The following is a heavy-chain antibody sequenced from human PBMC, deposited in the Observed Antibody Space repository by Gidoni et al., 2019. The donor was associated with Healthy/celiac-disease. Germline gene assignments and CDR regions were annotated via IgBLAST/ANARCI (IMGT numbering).Heavy chain of an antibody. CDR2: INHSGST. D-gene: IGHD6-19*01. Sequence: QVQLQQWGAGLLKPSETLSLTCAVYGGSFSGYYWSWIRQPPGKGLEWIGEINHSGSTNYNPSLKSRVTISVDTSKNQFSLKLSSVTAADTAVYYCARGRRSSGLLDYWGQGTLVTVSS. V-gene: IGHV4-34*01. CDR1: GGSFSGYY. CDR3: ARGRRSSGLLDY. J-gene: IGHJ4*02.